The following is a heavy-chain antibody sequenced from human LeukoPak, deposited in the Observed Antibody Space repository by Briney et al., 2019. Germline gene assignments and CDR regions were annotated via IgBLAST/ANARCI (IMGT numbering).Heavy chain of an antibody. D-gene: IGHD4-17*01. J-gene: IGHJ4*02. CDR3: ARDSLPYGDYGGSLGY. CDR2: INPSGGST. Sequence: ASEKVSCKASGYTFTSYYMHWVRQAPGQGLEWMGIINPSGGSTSYAQKFQGRVTMTRDTSTSTVYMELSSLRSEDTAVYYCARDSLPYGDYGGSLGYWGQGTLVTVSS. CDR1: GYTFTSYY. V-gene: IGHV1-46*01.